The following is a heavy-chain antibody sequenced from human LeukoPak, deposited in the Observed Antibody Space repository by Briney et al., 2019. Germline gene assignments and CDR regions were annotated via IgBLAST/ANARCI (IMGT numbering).Heavy chain of an antibody. V-gene: IGHV4-38-2*02. Sequence: SETLSLTCTVSGYSISTGYYWDWIRQPPGKGLEWIGTFYHGGSTYYNPSLKSRVTISVDTSKNQFSLNLTSVTAADTAVYYCARERRGRDGYNYRASYYFDYWGQGTLVTVSS. J-gene: IGHJ4*02. CDR3: ARERRGRDGYNYRASYYFDY. D-gene: IGHD5-24*01. CDR1: GYSISTGYY. CDR2: FYHGGST.